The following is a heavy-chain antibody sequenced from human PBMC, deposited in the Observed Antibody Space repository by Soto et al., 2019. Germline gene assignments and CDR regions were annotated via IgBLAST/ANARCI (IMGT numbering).Heavy chain of an antibody. CDR1: GFAFSTYA. CDR3: AKVTKRAAAGRYEYYKYGMDV. V-gene: IGHV3-23*01. CDR2: ISGSGGSS. J-gene: IGHJ6*02. Sequence: EVQLLESGGALEHPGGSLRLSCAASGFAFSTYAMTWVRQAPGKGLEWVSVISGSGGSSYYAASVKGRFTISRDNSKNTLNLQMTGLRAEDTALSYGAKVTKRAAAGRYEYYKYGMDVWGQGTTVTVSS. D-gene: IGHD6-13*01.